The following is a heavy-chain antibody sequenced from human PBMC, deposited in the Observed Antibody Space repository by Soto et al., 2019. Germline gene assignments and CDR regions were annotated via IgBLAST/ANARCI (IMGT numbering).Heavy chain of an antibody. D-gene: IGHD3-16*01. V-gene: IGHV1-18*01. CDR1: GYIFVNYG. CDR3: VMVDNYVTPTPQDV. J-gene: IGHJ6*02. Sequence: QVQLVQSGDEVKKPGASVKVSCKASGYIFVNYGIAWVRQAQGQGLEWIGWISPYTGNTHSATKVQGRLTMTTDTSQSTAYMGLWSLTSDDTAVYYCVMVDNYVTPTPQDVWGQGTTVTVSS. CDR2: ISPYTGNT.